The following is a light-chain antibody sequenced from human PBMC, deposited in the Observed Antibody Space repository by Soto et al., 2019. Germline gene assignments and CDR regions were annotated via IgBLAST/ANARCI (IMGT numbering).Light chain of an antibody. CDR3: QQGHIWPLT. J-gene: IGKJ2*01. V-gene: IGKV3-15*01. CDR1: QSINSE. Sequence: EIVMTQSPATLSLSPGETAALSCTASQSINSELAWYQQKPGPPPRRLICGASIRGTGVPARSTGSEAGSEFTLTISGLQSEDFAVDYCQQGHIWPLTFGQGTRLEI. CDR2: GAS.